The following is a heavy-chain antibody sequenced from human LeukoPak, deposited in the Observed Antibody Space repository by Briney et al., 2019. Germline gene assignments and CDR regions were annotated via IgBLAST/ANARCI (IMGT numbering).Heavy chain of an antibody. J-gene: IGHJ4*02. Sequence: ASVKVSCKASGYTFTSYYMHWVRQAPGQGLEWMGIINPSGGSTSYAQKFQGRVTMTRDTSTSTVYMEPSSLRSEDTAVYYCARETTTRITTREYYFDYWGQGTLVTVSS. CDR3: ARETTTRITTREYYFDY. D-gene: IGHD3-10*01. V-gene: IGHV1-46*01. CDR1: GYTFTSYY. CDR2: INPSGGST.